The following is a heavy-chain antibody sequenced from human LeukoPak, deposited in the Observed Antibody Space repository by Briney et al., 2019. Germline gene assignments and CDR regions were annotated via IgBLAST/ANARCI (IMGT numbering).Heavy chain of an antibody. J-gene: IGHJ3*02. Sequence: GGSLRLSCAASGFTFSTYGMHWVRQAPGKGLEWVAVMSSDGSNKYCADSVKGRFTISRDNTKNTLFLQMNSLRIEDTAVYYCARGPFDIWGQGTMVTVSS. V-gene: IGHV3-30*03. CDR2: MSSDGSNK. CDR1: GFTFSTYG. CDR3: ARGPFDI.